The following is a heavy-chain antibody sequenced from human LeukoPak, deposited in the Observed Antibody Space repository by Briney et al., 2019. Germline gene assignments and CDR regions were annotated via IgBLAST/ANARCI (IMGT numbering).Heavy chain of an antibody. CDR2: IYHSGTT. CDR1: GGSISNNNW. D-gene: IGHD3-10*01. Sequence: PSETLSLTCSVSGGSISNNNWWGWVRQSPGKGLEWIGNIYHSGTTHYNPSLKSRATISVDKSKNQFSLELNTLTAADTAIYYCAVKPPSGWFGTGWLDPWGQGTLVTVSS. CDR3: AVKPPSGWFGTGWLDP. J-gene: IGHJ5*02. V-gene: IGHV4-4*02.